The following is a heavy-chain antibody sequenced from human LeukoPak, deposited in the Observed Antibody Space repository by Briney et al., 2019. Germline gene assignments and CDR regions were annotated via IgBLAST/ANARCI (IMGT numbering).Heavy chain of an antibody. CDR1: GFTFRSYG. D-gene: IGHD6-6*01. CDR3: AKSSGGTAYYYYMDV. J-gene: IGHJ6*03. Sequence: PGGSLRLSCAASGFTFRSYGMHWVRQAPGKGLEWVAFIRYDGSNKHYADSVKGRFTISRDNSKNTLFLQINSLRAEDTAVYYCAKSSGGTAYYYYMDVWGKGTTVIVSS. CDR2: IRYDGSNK. V-gene: IGHV3-30*02.